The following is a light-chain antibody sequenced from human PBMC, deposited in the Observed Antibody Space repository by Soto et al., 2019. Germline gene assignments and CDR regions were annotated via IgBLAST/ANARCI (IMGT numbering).Light chain of an antibody. J-gene: IGLJ2*01. CDR2: EVT. CDR3: AAWDDSLSGHVV. CDR1: RSDVGGYKY. V-gene: IGLV2-14*01. Sequence: ALTQPASVSGSPGQSITISCTGTRSDVGGYKYVSWYQHHPGKAPKLMIHEVTNRPSGVSNRFSGSKSGTSASLAISGLRSEDEADYYCAAWDDSLSGHVVFGGGTKLTVL.